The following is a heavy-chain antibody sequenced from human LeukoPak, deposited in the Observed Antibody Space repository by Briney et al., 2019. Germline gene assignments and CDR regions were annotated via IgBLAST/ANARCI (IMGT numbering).Heavy chain of an antibody. CDR1: GGSISSGGYY. Sequence: SETLSLTCTVSGGSISSGGYYWSWIRQHPGKGLEWIGYIYYSGSTYYNPSLKSRVTISVDTSKNQFSLKLSSVTAADTAVYYCARVSSRGSGYPFGYWGQGTLVTVSS. V-gene: IGHV4-31*03. CDR2: IYYSGST. J-gene: IGHJ4*02. D-gene: IGHD3-22*01. CDR3: ARVSSRGSGYPFGY.